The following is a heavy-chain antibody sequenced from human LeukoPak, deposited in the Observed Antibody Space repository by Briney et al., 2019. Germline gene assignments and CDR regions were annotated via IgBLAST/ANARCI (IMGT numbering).Heavy chain of an antibody. J-gene: IGHJ4*02. Sequence: GGSLRLSCAASGFSFSGYWMTWVRQAPGKGLELVANIKHDGSDKYYVDSVKGRFSIYKDNSKSSLYLQMNSLRAEDTAVYYCAKGGPERIYFGSGSYYNVNPLIDYWGQGTLVTVSS. D-gene: IGHD3-10*01. CDR3: AKGGPERIYFGSGSYYNVNPLIDY. V-gene: IGHV3-7*05. CDR2: IKHDGSDK. CDR1: GFSFSGYW.